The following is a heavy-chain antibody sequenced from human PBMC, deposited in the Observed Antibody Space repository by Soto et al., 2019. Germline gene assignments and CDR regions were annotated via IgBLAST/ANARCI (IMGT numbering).Heavy chain of an antibody. CDR3: ARGVVVPAAMNVLRYFDWVRDYFDY. Sequence: ASVKVSCKASGYTFTGYYMHWVRQAPGQGLEWMGWINPNSGGTNYAQKFQGWVTMTRDTSISTAYMELGRLRSDDTAVYYCARGVVVPAAMNVLRYFDWVRDYFDYWGQGTLVTVSS. CDR2: INPNSGGT. V-gene: IGHV1-2*04. D-gene: IGHD2-2*01. J-gene: IGHJ4*02. CDR1: GYTFTGYY.